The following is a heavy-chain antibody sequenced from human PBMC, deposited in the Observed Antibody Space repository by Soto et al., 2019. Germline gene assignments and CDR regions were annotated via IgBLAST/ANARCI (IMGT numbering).Heavy chain of an antibody. CDR3: TRFVGAVAGTFSYYGMDV. Sequence: EVQLVESGGGLVQPGGSLKLSCAASGFTFSGSAMHWVRQASGKGLEWVGRIRSKANSYATAYAASVKGRFTISRDDSKNTAYLQMNSLKTADTAVYSCTRFVGAVAGTFSYYGMDVWGQGTTVTVSS. J-gene: IGHJ6*02. V-gene: IGHV3-73*02. CDR1: GFTFSGSA. CDR2: IRSKANSYAT. D-gene: IGHD6-19*01.